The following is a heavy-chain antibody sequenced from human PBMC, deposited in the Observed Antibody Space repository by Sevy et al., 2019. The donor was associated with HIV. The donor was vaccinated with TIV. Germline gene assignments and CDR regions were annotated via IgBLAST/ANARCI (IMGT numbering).Heavy chain of an antibody. CDR2: ISYDGSNK. D-gene: IGHD3-3*01. J-gene: IGHJ6*02. Sequence: GGSLRLSCAASGFTFSSYAMHWVRQAPGKGLEWVAVISYDGSNKYYADSVKGRFTISRDNSKNMLYLQMNSLRAEDTAVYYCARSGPRYDFWSDNVGMDVWGQGTTVTVSS. V-gene: IGHV3-30-3*01. CDR3: ARSGPRYDFWSDNVGMDV. CDR1: GFTFSSYA.